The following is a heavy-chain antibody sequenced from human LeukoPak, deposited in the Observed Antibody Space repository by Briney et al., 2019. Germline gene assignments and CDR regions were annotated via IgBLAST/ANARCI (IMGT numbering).Heavy chain of an antibody. D-gene: IGHD6-13*01. Sequence: PGGSLRLSCAASGFTFSSYGMHWVRQAPGKGLEWVAGISYDGSKKYYAGSVKGRFTISRDNSKNTLSLQMNSLRAEDTAVYYCAKSPGRAAAGYIDYWGQGTLVTVSS. V-gene: IGHV3-30*18. CDR1: GFTFSSYG. CDR3: AKSPGRAAAGYIDY. J-gene: IGHJ4*02. CDR2: ISYDGSKK.